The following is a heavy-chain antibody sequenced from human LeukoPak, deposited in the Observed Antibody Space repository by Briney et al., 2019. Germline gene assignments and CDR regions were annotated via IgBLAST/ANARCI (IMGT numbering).Heavy chain of an antibody. V-gene: IGHV4-30-4*08. CDR1: GDSISSGDYC. J-gene: IGHJ6*03. D-gene: IGHD3-16*01. Sequence: SETLSLTCTVSGDSISSGDYCWSWIRQPPGKGLEWFGYIYYSGSTYYDPSLKSRVTISVDTSKNQFSLKLTSVTAADTAVFYCARVNLGGHSYYYMDVWGKGTTVTVSS. CDR2: IYYSGST. CDR3: ARVNLGGHSYYYMDV.